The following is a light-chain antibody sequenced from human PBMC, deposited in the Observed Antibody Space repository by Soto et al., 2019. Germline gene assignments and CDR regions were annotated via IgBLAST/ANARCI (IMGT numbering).Light chain of an antibody. V-gene: IGKV4-1*01. Sequence: DIVVTQSPESLAVSLGESATINCSSSQSLLLSSSHENCLAWYQQKPRQPPRLLIYWASTRESGVPDRFSGSGSGRDFALTLSSLQADDVARYYCQQHYSPPWTFGQGTKVEI. CDR3: QQHYSPPWT. CDR2: WAS. CDR1: QSLLLSSSHENC. J-gene: IGKJ1*01.